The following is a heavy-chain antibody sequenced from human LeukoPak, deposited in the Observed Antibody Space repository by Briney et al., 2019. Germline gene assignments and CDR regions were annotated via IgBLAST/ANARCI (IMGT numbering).Heavy chain of an antibody. CDR3: ARVPYYDFQADAFDI. D-gene: IGHD3-3*01. Sequence: SQTLSLTCAISGDSVSSDSAAWNWIRQSPSRGLEWLARTYFRSKWYYDYALAVKGRITINPDTSKNQFSLQLNSVTPEDTAVYYCARVPYYDFQADAFDIWGQGTMVTVSS. J-gene: IGHJ3*02. CDR2: TYFRSKWYY. CDR1: GDSVSSDSAA. V-gene: IGHV6-1*01.